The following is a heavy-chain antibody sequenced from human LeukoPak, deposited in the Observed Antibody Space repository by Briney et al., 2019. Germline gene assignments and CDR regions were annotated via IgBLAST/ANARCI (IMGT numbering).Heavy chain of an antibody. CDR2: ISGSGGST. V-gene: IGHV3-23*01. CDR1: GFNFDDYD. CDR3: VGGSGSKYY. Sequence: PGGSLRLSCAGSGFNFDDYDMHWVRHPPGKGLEWVSAISGSGGSTYYADSVKGRFTISRDNSKNTLYLQMNSLRAEDTAVYYCVGGSGSKYYWGQGTLVTVSS. J-gene: IGHJ4*02. D-gene: IGHD3-10*01.